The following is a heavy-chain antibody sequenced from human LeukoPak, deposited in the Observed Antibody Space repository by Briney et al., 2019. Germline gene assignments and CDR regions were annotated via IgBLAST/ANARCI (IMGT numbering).Heavy chain of an antibody. V-gene: IGHV3-23*01. D-gene: IGHD3-22*01. CDR1: GFTFSSYA. J-gene: IGHJ3*02. Sequence: GGSLRLSCAASGFTFSSYAMSWVRQAPGKGLEWVSAISGSGGSTYYADSMKGRFTISRDNSKNTLYLQMNSLRAEDTAVYYCAKAKDGITMIVVPAFDIWGQGTMVTVSS. CDR2: ISGSGGST. CDR3: AKAKDGITMIVVPAFDI.